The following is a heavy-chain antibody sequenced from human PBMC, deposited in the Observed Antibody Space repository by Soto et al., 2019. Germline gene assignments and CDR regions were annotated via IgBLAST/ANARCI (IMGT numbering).Heavy chain of an antibody. CDR1: GFTFSSYA. D-gene: IGHD6-6*01. V-gene: IGHV3-30-3*01. Sequence: GGSLRLSCAASGFTFSSYAMHWVRQAPGKGLEWVAVISYDGSNKYYADSVKGRFTISRDNSKNTLYLQMNSLRAEDTAVYYCARDGSSSYYGMDVWGQGPTVTVSS. J-gene: IGHJ6*02. CDR3: ARDGSSSYYGMDV. CDR2: ISYDGSNK.